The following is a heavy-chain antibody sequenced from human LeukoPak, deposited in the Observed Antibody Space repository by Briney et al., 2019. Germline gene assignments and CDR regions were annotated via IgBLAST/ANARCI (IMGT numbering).Heavy chain of an antibody. CDR3: AREARSTSCYRCWFDP. V-gene: IGHV1-69*13. CDR2: IIPIFGTA. Sequence: AASVKVSCKASGGTFSSYAISWERQAPGQGLEWMGGIIPIFGTANYAQKFQGRVTITADESTSTAYMELSSLRSEDTAVYYCAREARSTSCYRCWFDPWGQGTLVTVSS. CDR1: GGTFSSYA. J-gene: IGHJ5*02. D-gene: IGHD2-2*02.